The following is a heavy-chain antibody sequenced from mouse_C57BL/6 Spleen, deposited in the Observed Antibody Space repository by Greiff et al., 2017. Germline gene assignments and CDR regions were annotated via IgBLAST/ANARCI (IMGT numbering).Heavy chain of an antibody. CDR1: GYSFTSYY. D-gene: IGHD2-5*01. CDR2: IYPGSGNT. Sequence: QVQLQQSGPELVKPGASVKISCKASGYSFTSYYIHWVKQRPGQGLEWIGWIYPGSGNTKYNEKFKGKAKLTADTASSTAYMQLSSLTSEDSAVYYCARSNYYAMDYWGQGTSVTVSS. J-gene: IGHJ4*01. V-gene: IGHV1-66*01. CDR3: ARSNYYAMDY.